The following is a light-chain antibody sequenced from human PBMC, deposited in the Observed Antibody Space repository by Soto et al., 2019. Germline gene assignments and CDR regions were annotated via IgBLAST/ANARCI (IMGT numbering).Light chain of an antibody. CDR1: QSVSSSY. CDR3: QQYGSSL. Sequence: EIVLTQSPGTLSLSPGERATHSCRASQSVSSSYLAWYQQKPGQAPRLLIYGASSRATGIPDRFSGSGSGTDFTLTISRLEPEDFAVYYCQQYGSSLFGQGTRLEIK. V-gene: IGKV3-20*01. J-gene: IGKJ5*01. CDR2: GAS.